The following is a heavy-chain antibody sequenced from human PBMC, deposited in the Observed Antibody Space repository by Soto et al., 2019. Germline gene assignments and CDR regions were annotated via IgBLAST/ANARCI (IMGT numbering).Heavy chain of an antibody. V-gene: IGHV4-30-4*01. Sequence: SETLSLTCTVSGGSISSGDYYWSWIRQPPGKGLEWIGYIYYSGSTYYNPSLKSRVTISVDTSKNQFSLKLSSVTAADTAVYYCAKDIIAGWFGEYPDYWGQGTLVTVSS. CDR3: AKDIIAGWFGEYPDY. J-gene: IGHJ4*02. CDR1: GGSISSGDYY. CDR2: IYYSGST. D-gene: IGHD3-10*01.